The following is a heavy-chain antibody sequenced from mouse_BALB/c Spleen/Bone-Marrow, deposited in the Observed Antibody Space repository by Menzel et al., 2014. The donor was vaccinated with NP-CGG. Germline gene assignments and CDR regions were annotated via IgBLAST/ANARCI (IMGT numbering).Heavy chain of an antibody. V-gene: IGHV1-14*01. CDR1: GYTFTSYI. J-gene: IGHJ4*01. CDR3: ASTTPKARYYTMGY. CDR2: INPYNDGT. Sequence: VQLKESGPELVKPGASVKMSCKASGYTFTSYIIHWVKRKPGQGLEWIGYINPYNDGTKYNENFKGKATLTSDKSSSTAYMEFNSLAPEDSAVYYCASTTPKARYYTMGYWGQGTSVTVSS. D-gene: IGHD1-2*01.